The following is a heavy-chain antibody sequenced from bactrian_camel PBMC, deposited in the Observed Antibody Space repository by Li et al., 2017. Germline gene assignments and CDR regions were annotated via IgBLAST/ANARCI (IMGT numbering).Heavy chain of an antibody. Sequence: VQLVESGGVLVQPGGSLRLSCAASGYTYGTNCMARFRQAPGKQREGVAGIYSDDGTTYYADSVKGRFTISRDNAKNTVYLQLNSLKTEDMAMYYCAKGRDGASWAAGGQGTQVTVS. V-gene: IGHV3S1*01. D-gene: IGHD6*01. CDR3: AKGRDGASWAA. CDR2: IYSDDGTT. J-gene: IGHJ4*01. CDR1: GYTYGTNC.